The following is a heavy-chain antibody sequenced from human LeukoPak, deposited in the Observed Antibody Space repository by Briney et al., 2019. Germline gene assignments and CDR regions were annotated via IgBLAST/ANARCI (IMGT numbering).Heavy chain of an antibody. CDR2: IYYSGST. CDR3: ARAPRYYYGSGSSTGFDY. J-gene: IGHJ4*02. V-gene: IGHV4-39*07. Sequence: RTSETLSLTCTVSGGSISSSSYYWGWIRQPPGKGLEWIGSIYYSGSTYYNPSLKSRVTIPVDTSKNQFSLKLSSVTAADTAVYYCARAPRYYYGSGSSTGFDYWGQGTLVTVSS. D-gene: IGHD3-10*01. CDR1: GGSISSSSYY.